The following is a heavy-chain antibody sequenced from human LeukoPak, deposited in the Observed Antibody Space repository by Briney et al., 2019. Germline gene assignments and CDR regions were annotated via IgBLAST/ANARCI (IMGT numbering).Heavy chain of an antibody. Sequence: ASVKVSCKASGGTFSSYAISWVRQAPGQGLEWMGGIIPIFGTANYAQKFQGRVTITADESTSTAYMELSSLRSEDTAVYYCASYPRYSSSPPFDYWGQGTLVTVSS. D-gene: IGHD6-19*01. V-gene: IGHV1-69*13. CDR1: GGTFSSYA. CDR3: ASYPRYSSSPPFDY. CDR2: IIPIFGTA. J-gene: IGHJ4*02.